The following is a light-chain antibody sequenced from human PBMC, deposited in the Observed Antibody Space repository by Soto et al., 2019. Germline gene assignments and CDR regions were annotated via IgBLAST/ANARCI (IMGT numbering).Light chain of an antibody. CDR2: AAS. CDR1: QDTRDD. J-gene: IGKJ1*01. V-gene: IGKV1-6*01. Sequence: AIQMTQSPSSRSASLGDRVTITCRSSQDTRDDLSWYQQRPGRAPKLLLFAASRLEGGVPSRFSGSYYGRDFHLTISGLQTDDFATYYCLHYYNYPQTFGQGSKVDI. CDR3: LHYYNYPQT.